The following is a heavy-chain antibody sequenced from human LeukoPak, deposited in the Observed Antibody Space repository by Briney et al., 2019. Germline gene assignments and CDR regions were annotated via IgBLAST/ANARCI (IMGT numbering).Heavy chain of an antibody. CDR3: ARASLSSGYSNALEDWFDP. J-gene: IGHJ5*02. Sequence: SVKVSCKASGGAFSSYAISWVRQAPGQGLEWMGRIIPIFGTANYAQKFQGRVTITTDESTSTAYMELSSLRSEDTAVYYCARASLSSGYSNALEDWFDPWGQGTLVTVSS. V-gene: IGHV1-69*05. D-gene: IGHD3-22*01. CDR1: GGAFSSYA. CDR2: IIPIFGTA.